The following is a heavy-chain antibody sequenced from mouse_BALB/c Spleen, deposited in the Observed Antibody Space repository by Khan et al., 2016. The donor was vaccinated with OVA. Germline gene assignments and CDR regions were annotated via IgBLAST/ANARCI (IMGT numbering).Heavy chain of an antibody. Sequence: VQLKESGGDLVKPGGSLKLSCAASGFTFSSYSVSWVRQTPDKRLEWVASISSGGDYTYYPDIVKGRFTISRDNAKNTLYLQMSSLKSEDTAMYYCASHLTGSFAYWGQGTLVTVSA. CDR3: ASHLTGSFAY. CDR1: GFTFSSYS. V-gene: IGHV5-6*01. CDR2: ISSGGDYT. J-gene: IGHJ3*01. D-gene: IGHD4-1*01.